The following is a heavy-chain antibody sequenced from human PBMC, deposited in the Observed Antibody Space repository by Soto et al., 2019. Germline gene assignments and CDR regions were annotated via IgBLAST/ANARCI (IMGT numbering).Heavy chain of an antibody. J-gene: IGHJ3*01. CDR1: GGSISSSY. Sequence: QVQLQESCPGLVKNSETLSLTCTVSGGSISSSYWSWIRQPPGKGLEDIGYISHSWSINYSPSLTSRVTISLDTSKNRLYLQLSSVTAADTAVYYCARCNSEILTGYYAFDLWGQGTMVTVSS. D-gene: IGHD3-9*01. CDR2: ISHSWSI. V-gene: IGHV4-59*01. CDR3: ARCNSEILTGYYAFDL.